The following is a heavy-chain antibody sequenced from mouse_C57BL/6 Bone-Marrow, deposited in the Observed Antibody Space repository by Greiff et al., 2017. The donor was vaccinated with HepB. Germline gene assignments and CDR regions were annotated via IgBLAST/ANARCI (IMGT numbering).Heavy chain of an antibody. CDR2: IYPVSGET. CDR1: GYTFTDHI. D-gene: IGHD1-1*01. CDR3: GIYCYGCTPPHWYFDV. J-gene: IGHJ1*03. V-gene: IGHV1-11*01. Sequence: VQLQESGAELASPGASVTLSCKASGYTFTDHIMNWVKQRPGQGLEWIGRIYPVSGETKYNQKFMGKATFSVDRSSSTVYMVLNSLTSEDPAVYYCGIYCYGCTPPHWYFDVWGTGTTVTVSS.